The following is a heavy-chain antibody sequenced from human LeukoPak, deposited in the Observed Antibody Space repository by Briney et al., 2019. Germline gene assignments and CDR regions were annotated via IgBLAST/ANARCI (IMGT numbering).Heavy chain of an antibody. CDR3: AREVSEGFDF. D-gene: IGHD3-22*01. CDR2: FGTRSTST. J-gene: IGHJ4*02. V-gene: IGHV3-21*01. Sequence: GGSLRLSCTASGFTFSGYSMNWIRQAPGKGLEWVSSFGTRSTSTYHAGSVKGRFAISRDNAKNSLYLQMNSLRAEDTALYYCAREVSEGFDFWGQGTLVTVSS. CDR1: GFTFSGYS.